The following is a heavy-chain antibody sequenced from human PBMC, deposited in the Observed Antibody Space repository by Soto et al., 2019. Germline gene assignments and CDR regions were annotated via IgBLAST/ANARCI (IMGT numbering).Heavy chain of an antibody. J-gene: IGHJ5*02. Sequence: SETLSLNSAFVRCSIISSYWWSWVRQPPGKGLEWIGEIYHSGSTNYNPSLKSRVTISVDKSKNQFSLKLSFVTAADTAVYYCARYIRVGAMSWFDPWGQGTLVTVSS. CDR1: RCSIISSYW. V-gene: IGHV4-4*02. D-gene: IGHD1-26*01. CDR3: ARYIRVGAMSWFDP. CDR2: IYHSGST.